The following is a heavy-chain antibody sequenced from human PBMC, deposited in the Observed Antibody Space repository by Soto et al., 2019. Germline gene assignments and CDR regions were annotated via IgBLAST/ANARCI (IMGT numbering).Heavy chain of an antibody. V-gene: IGHV1-18*01. D-gene: IGHD1-1*01. J-gene: IGHJ4*02. CDR1: GFTFTNYY. Sequence: QVQLVQSGAEVKKPGASVKVSCKTSGFTFTNYYINWVRQAPGQGLEVMGWISAYSGNTNYAQNLQGRVTMTTDTTASTAYLELRSLRSDATAVYFCAGGDTYYVNWYFDYWGQGTLVTVSS. CDR3: AGGDTYYVNWYFDY. CDR2: ISAYSGNT.